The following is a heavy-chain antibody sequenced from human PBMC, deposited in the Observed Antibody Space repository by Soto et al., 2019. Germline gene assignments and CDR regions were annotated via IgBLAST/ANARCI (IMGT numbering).Heavy chain of an antibody. V-gene: IGHV3-21*01. Sequence: GGSLRLSCAASGFTFSSYSMNWVRQAPGKGLEWVSSISSSSSYIYYADSVKGRFTISRDNAKNSLYLQMNSLRAEDTAVYYCAKDYYDSSGSFDFDYWGQGTLVTVSS. CDR1: GFTFSSYS. CDR3: AKDYYDSSGSFDFDY. CDR2: ISSSSSYI. J-gene: IGHJ4*02. D-gene: IGHD3-22*01.